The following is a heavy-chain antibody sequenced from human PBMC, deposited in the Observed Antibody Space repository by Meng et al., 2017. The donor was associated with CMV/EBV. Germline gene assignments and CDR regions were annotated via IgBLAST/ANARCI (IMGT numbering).Heavy chain of an antibody. J-gene: IGHJ2*01. V-gene: IGHV3-74*01. Sequence: EVQLVESGGGLVLPGGCLRLPCEASGFTFSSYWMHWVRQAPGKGLVWVSRITSDGSNTIYADSVKGRFTISRDNAKNTLYLQMNSLRAEDTAVYYCARSAGGYFDLWGRGTLVTVSS. CDR2: ITSDGSNT. CDR1: GFTFSSYW. CDR3: ARSAGGYFDL.